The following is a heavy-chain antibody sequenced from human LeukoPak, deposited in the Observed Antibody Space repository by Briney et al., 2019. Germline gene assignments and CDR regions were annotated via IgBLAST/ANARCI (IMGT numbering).Heavy chain of an antibody. D-gene: IGHD6-19*01. CDR3: AKCRAEQWLAGDAFDI. V-gene: IGHV3-23*01. J-gene: IGHJ3*02. CDR2: ISGSGSST. CDR1: GFTFSSYA. Sequence: PGGSLRLSCAAPGFTFSSYAMSRVRQAPGKGLEWVSAISGSGSSTYYADSVKGRFTISRDNSKNTLYLQMNSLRAEDTDVYYCAKCRAEQWLAGDAFDIWGQGTMVTVSS.